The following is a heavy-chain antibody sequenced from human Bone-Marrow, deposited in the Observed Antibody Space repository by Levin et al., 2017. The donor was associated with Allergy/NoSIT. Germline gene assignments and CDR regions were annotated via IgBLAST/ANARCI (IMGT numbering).Heavy chain of an antibody. Sequence: SQTLSLTCNVSGAPINNYYWTWVRPPPGKGLEWIGYFFYSERTNYNPSLSSRVTISVDTSRNEVSLSLASVTAADTAVYYCARVGARGINWFDPWGPGTLVTVSS. CDR1: GAPINNYY. J-gene: IGHJ5*02. CDR2: FFYSERT. D-gene: IGHD1-1*01. CDR3: ARVGARGINWFDP. V-gene: IGHV4-59*13.